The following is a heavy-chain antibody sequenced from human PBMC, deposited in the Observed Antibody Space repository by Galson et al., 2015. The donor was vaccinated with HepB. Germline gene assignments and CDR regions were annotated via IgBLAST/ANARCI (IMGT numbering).Heavy chain of an antibody. J-gene: IGHJ4*02. D-gene: IGHD3-22*01. Sequence: VKVSCKASGYTFTSYYMHWVRQAPGQGLEWMGIINPSGGSTSYAQKFQGRVTMTRDTSTSTVYMELSSLRSEDTAVYYCARDQYYYDSSGYYYGGGPLDYWGQGTLVTVSS. V-gene: IGHV1-46*01. CDR2: INPSGGST. CDR1: GYTFTSYY. CDR3: ARDQYYYDSSGYYYGGGPLDY.